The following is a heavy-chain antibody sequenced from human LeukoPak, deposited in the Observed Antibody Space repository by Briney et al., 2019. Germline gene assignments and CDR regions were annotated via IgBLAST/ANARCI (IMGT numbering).Heavy chain of an antibody. J-gene: IGHJ4*02. CDR2: IYPGDSDT. D-gene: IGHD3-22*01. CDR1: GYSFTSYW. Sequence: GESLKIPCKGSGYSFTSYWIGWVRQMPGKGLEWMGIIYPGDSDTRYSPSFQGQVTISADKSISTAYLQWSSLKASDTAMYYCARQPNPDYYDSSGTYYFDYWGQGTLVTVSS. V-gene: IGHV5-51*01. CDR3: ARQPNPDYYDSSGTYYFDY.